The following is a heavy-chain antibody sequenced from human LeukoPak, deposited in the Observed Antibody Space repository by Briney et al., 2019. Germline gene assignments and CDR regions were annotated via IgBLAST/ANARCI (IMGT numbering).Heavy chain of an antibody. Sequence: PSETLSLTCTVSGGSMRNYYWSWIRQSPGKGLEWVGYIYYSGTTKYNPSLQSRVTTSLDTSKEQFSLKLSAVTAADTAVFYCARLVAGNYFDYWGQGTLVTVSS. CDR1: GGSMRNYY. CDR2: IYYSGTT. D-gene: IGHD6-19*01. CDR3: ARLVAGNYFDY. V-gene: IGHV4-59*08. J-gene: IGHJ4*02.